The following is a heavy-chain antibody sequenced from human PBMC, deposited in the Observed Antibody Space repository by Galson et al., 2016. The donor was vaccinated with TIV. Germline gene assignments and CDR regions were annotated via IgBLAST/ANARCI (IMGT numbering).Heavy chain of an antibody. V-gene: IGHV1-2*02. D-gene: IGHD3-10*01. CDR1: GYTFSDYY. Sequence: SVKVSCKASGYTFSDYYLHWVRQAPEQGLEWMGWINPKTGGTIYAQKFQGRVTLTRDTTISTVYMDVSGLTYDDTAVYYCARGYGSYPDYWGQETLVTVSS. CDR3: ARGYGSYPDY. CDR2: INPKTGGT. J-gene: IGHJ4*02.